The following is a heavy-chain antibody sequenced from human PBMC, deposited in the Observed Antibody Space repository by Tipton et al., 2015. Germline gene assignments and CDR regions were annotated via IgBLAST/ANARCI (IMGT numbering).Heavy chain of an antibody. J-gene: IGHJ4*02. CDR2: ISGRGYST. CDR3: ARGDWGSSGQAY. CDR1: GFTFSSYA. D-gene: IGHD3-22*01. V-gene: IGHV3-23*01. Sequence: SLRLSCAASGFTFSSYAMSWVRQAPGKGLDWVSTISGRGYSTYYADSVKGRFTISRDNAKNSLYLQMNSLRAEDTAVYFCARGDWGSSGQAYWGQGTLVTVAS.